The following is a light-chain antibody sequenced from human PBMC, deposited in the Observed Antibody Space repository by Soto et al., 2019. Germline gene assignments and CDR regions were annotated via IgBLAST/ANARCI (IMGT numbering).Light chain of an antibody. J-gene: IGKJ2*01. CDR1: QSVSSN. V-gene: IGKV3-15*01. Sequence: EIVMTQSPATLSVSPGEGATLSCRASQSVSSNLAWYQQKPGQAPRLLISGASTRATGIPARFSGSGSGTEFPLTISSLQSQDFAVYYCQQYKNWPPYTCGQGTKLDIK. CDR2: GAS. CDR3: QQYKNWPPYT.